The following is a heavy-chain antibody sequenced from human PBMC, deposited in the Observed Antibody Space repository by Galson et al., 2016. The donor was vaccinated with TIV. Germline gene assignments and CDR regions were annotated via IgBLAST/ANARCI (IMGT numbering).Heavy chain of an antibody. V-gene: IGHV4-59*08. D-gene: IGHD7-27*01. CDR1: GGSISGYY. Sequence: SETLSLTCSVSGGSISGYYWSWVRQSPGKGLEWLGYIFYSGSSDHNPALEGRATISFDMSKNQLYLSLRAVTDADTALYYCARHSWGRGQNYYNGMDVWGQGTVVTVSS. CDR2: IFYSGSS. J-gene: IGHJ6*02. CDR3: ARHSWGRGQNYYNGMDV.